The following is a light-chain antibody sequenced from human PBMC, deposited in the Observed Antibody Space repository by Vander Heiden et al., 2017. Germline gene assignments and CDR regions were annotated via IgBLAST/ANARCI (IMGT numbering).Light chain of an antibody. Sequence: QSALTQPPSVSGAPGQRLTISCTGSSSNIGAGYDVHWYQQLPGTAPKLLIYGNSNRPSGVPDRFSGSKSGTSASLAITGLQAEDEADYYCQSYDSSLSGWVFGGGTKLTGL. CDR3: QSYDSSLSGWV. CDR1: SSNIGAGYD. J-gene: IGLJ3*02. CDR2: GNS. V-gene: IGLV1-40*01.